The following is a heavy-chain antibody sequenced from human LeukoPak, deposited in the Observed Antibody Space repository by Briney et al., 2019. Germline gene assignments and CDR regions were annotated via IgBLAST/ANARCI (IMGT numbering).Heavy chain of an antibody. D-gene: IGHD3-22*01. CDR2: IKSDGST. V-gene: IGHV3-74*01. CDR1: GFTFSTYW. CDR3: ARAPSEIGGYYPEYFRH. Sequence: GGSLRLSCAASGFTFSTYWMHWVRQAPGKGLVWVARIKSDGSTNYADSVKGRFTISRDNAKTTVSLQTNSLRPEDTGGYYCARAPSEIGGYYPEYFRHWGQGTLVTVSS. J-gene: IGHJ1*01.